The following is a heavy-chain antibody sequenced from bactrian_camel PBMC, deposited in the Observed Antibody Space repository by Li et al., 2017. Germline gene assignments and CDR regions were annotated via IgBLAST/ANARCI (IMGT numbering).Heavy chain of an antibody. J-gene: IGHJ4*01. V-gene: IGHV3-2*01. Sequence: VQLVESGGALVQAGGSLRLSCAASGFTFSRYHMNWVRQAPGKGLEWVSNIYTDGITHYAISVKGRFTISKDNAMSTLYLQMNSLKPDDTAMYYCATPVEGGRYAYWGQGTQVTVS. CDR2: IYTDGIT. CDR1: GFTFSRYH. CDR3: ATPVEGGRYAY. D-gene: IGHD1*01.